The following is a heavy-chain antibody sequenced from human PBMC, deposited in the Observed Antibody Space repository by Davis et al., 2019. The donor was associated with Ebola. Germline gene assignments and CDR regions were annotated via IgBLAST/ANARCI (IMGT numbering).Heavy chain of an antibody. CDR2: INPNSGGT. J-gene: IGHJ5*02. Sequence: ASVKVSCKASGYTFTGYYMHWVRHAPGQGLEWMGWINPNSGGTNYAQKFQGWVTMTRDTSISTAYMELSRLRSDDTAVYYCARDGIYSGYDNWFDPWGQGTLVTVSS. V-gene: IGHV1-2*04. CDR3: ARDGIYSGYDNWFDP. D-gene: IGHD5-12*01. CDR1: GYTFTGYY.